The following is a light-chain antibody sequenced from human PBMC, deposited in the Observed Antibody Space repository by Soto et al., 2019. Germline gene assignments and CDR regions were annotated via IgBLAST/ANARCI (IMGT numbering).Light chain of an antibody. Sequence: IVMTQSPATLSVSPGERATFSCRASQNIYSNIAWYQQRPGQAPRLLIYRASSRATGIPDRFSGSGSGTDFTLAISRLEPEDFAVYYCRQYGRSLASAIGGGTKVDIK. V-gene: IGKV3-20*01. CDR1: QNIYSN. CDR2: RAS. CDR3: RQYGRSLASA. J-gene: IGKJ4*01.